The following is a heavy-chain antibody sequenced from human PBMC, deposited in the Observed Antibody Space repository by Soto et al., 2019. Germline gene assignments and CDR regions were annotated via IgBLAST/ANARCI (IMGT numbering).Heavy chain of an antibody. J-gene: IGHJ6*02. CDR2: IIPIFGTA. D-gene: IGHD3-3*01. V-gene: IGHV1-69*13. Sequence: GASVKVSCKASGGTFSSYAISWVRQAPGQGLEWMGGIIPIFGTANYAQRFQGRVTITADESTSTAYMELSSLRSEDTAVYYCARDTRYYDFWSGPVTLYYYGMDVWGQGTTVTVPS. CDR1: GGTFSSYA. CDR3: ARDTRYYDFWSGPVTLYYYGMDV.